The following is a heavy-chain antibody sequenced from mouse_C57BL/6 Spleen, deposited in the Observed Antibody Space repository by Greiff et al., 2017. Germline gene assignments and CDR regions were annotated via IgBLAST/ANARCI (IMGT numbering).Heavy chain of an antibody. V-gene: IGHV5-17*01. CDR2: ISSGSSTI. CDR1: GFTFSDYG. Sequence: EVKLMESGGGLVKPGGSLKLSCAASGFTFSDYGMHWVRQAPEKGLEWVAYISSGSSTIYYADTVKGRFTISRDNAKNTLFLQMTSLRSEDTAMDYCARPGYSNPWFAYWGQGTLVTVSA. J-gene: IGHJ3*01. D-gene: IGHD2-5*01. CDR3: ARPGYSNPWFAY.